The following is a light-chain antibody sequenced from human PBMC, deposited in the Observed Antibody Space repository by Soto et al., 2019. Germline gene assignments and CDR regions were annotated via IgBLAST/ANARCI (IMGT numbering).Light chain of an antibody. V-gene: IGKV1-39*01. Sequence: IHPPSSPRSLPAYVGPGVTITCRASQSISSYLNWYQQKPGKAPQLLIYAASSLQSGVPSRFSGSGSGTDFTLTIRSLQPEDFATYYCQQRYSTPPITFGQGTRLEIK. CDR3: QQRYSTPPIT. CDR1: QSISSY. J-gene: IGKJ5*01. CDR2: AAS.